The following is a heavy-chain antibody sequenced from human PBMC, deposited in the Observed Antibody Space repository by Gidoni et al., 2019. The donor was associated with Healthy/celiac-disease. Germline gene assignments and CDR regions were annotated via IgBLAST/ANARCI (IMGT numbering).Heavy chain of an antibody. V-gene: IGHV4-34*01. CDR2: IHHSGST. D-gene: IGHD7-27*01. J-gene: IGHJ4*02. CDR3: ARGLGTDHFDY. Sequence: QVQLQQWGAGLLKPSETLSLTCAVYGGSFSGYHWSWIRQPPGKGLEWIGEIHHSGSTNYNPSLRSRVHISVDTSKNQFSLKLSSVTAADTAVYYCARGLGTDHFDYWGQGTLVTVSS. CDR1: GGSFSGYH.